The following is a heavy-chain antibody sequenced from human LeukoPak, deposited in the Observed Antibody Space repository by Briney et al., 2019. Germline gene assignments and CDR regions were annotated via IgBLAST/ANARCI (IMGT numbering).Heavy chain of an antibody. J-gene: IGHJ3*02. D-gene: IGHD6-13*01. Sequence: GGSLRLSCAASGFTFSSYSMNWVRQAPGKGLEWVSYISSSSSTIYYADSVKGRFTISRDNAKNSLYLQMNSLRAEDTAVYYCARGPLGGQQLVRGAFDIWGQGTMVTVSS. V-gene: IGHV3-48*04. CDR1: GFTFSSYS. CDR2: ISSSSSTI. CDR3: ARGPLGGQQLVRGAFDI.